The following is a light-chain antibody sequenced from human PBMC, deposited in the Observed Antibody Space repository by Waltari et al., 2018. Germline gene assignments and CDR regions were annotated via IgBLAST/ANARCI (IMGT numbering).Light chain of an antibody. J-gene: IGLJ1*01. V-gene: IGLV3-25*03. CDR3: QSADMSGSYV. CDR2: KDS. CDR1: AWPTQY. Sequence: SYELTQPPSVSVSPGQTATNTCPGDAWPTQYTYWYQQKSGQAPMLVIYKDSARPSGTPERFSGSSSGTTATLTISGVRAEDEADYYCQSADMSGSYVFGSGTQVIVL.